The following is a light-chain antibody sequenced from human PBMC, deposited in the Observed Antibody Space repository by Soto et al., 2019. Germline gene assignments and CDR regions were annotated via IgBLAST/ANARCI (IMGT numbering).Light chain of an antibody. CDR3: HQYKTYWT. CDR1: QSISSW. J-gene: IGKJ1*01. Sequence: DIQMTQSPSTLSASVGDRVTITCRASQSISSWLAWYQQKPGKAPKLLIYKASSLEGGVPSRSSGSGSGTEFTLTISSLQPDDFATYYCHQYKTYWTFGQGTKVDIK. V-gene: IGKV1-5*03. CDR2: KAS.